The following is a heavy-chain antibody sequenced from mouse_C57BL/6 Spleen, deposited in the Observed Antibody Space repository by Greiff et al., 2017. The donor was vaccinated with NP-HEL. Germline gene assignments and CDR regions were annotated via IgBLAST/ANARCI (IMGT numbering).Heavy chain of an antibody. CDR3: ARGGTVFDY. CDR2: LYPSDRET. D-gene: IGHD3-3*01. J-gene: IGHJ2*01. Sequence: QVQLQQPGAELVRPGSSVKLSCTASGYTFTSYWMDWVKQRPGQGLEWIGKLYPSDRETHYNQKFKDKATLTADTSSSTAYMQLSSLTSEDAAVYYCARGGTVFDYWGQGTPLTVSS. V-gene: IGHV1-61*01. CDR1: GYTFTSYW.